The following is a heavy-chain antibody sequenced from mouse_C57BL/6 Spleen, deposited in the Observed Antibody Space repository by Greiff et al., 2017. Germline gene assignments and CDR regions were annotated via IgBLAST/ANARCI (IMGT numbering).Heavy chain of an antibody. Sequence: QVQLQQSGPELVKPGASVKISCKASGYAFSSSWMNWVKQRPGKGLEWIGRIYPGDGDTNYNGKFKGKATLTADKSSSTAYMQLSSLTSEVSAVYFCASGGTTMGFDYWGQGTTLTVSS. CDR3: ASGGTTMGFDY. CDR2: IYPGDGDT. CDR1: GYAFSSSW. J-gene: IGHJ2*01. V-gene: IGHV1-82*01. D-gene: IGHD2-1*01.